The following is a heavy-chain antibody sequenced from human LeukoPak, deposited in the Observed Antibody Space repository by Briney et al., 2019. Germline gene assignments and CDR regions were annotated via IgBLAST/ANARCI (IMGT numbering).Heavy chain of an antibody. J-gene: IGHJ4*02. Sequence: SETLSLTCSVSGYSISSGPYWGWIRQPPGQGLEWIASIYLGGTTYYTPSLKSRVTISVDTSKNQLSLRLSSVTAADTAVYYCATNWSDFDYWGPGTLVTVFS. CDR2: IYLGGTT. D-gene: IGHD1-1*01. CDR3: ATNWSDFDY. CDR1: GYSISSGPY. V-gene: IGHV4-38-2*01.